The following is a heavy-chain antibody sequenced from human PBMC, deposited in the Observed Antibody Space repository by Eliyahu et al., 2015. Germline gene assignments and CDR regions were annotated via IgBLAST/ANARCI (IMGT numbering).Heavy chain of an antibody. V-gene: IGHV4-34*01. CDR1: GGSFSGXY. CDR3: ARGRFHLWLYCSSTSCPGLGFDY. Sequence: QVQLQQWGAGLLKPSETLSXXCAVYGGSFSGXYWXXIRQPPGKGLEWIGEINHSGSTNYNPSLXSRVTISVDTSKNQFSLKLSSVTAADTAVYYCARGRFHLWLYCSSTSCPGLGFDYWGQGTLVTVSS. J-gene: IGHJ4*02. CDR2: INHSGST. D-gene: IGHD2-2*01.